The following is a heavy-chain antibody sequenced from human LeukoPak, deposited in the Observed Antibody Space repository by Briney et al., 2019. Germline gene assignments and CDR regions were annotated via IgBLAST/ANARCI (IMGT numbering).Heavy chain of an antibody. CDR2: TYYRSKYYN. CDR3: ARGYYGSGLRGFDI. Sequence: SQTLSLTCAISGDSVSSNSATWNWIRQSPSRGLEWLGRTYYRSKYYNDYAVSVKSRITINPDTSKNQFSLQLNSVTPDDTAVYYCARGYYGSGLRGFDIWRQGTMVTVSS. V-gene: IGHV6-1*01. CDR1: GDSVSSNSAT. D-gene: IGHD3-10*01. J-gene: IGHJ3*02.